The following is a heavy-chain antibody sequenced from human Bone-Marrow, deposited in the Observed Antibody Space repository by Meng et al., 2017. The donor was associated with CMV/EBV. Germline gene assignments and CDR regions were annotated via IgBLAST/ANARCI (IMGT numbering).Heavy chain of an antibody. V-gene: IGHV3-48*04. CDR2: ISSSSSTI. CDR3: ARDPHYYYYGMDV. CDR1: GFTFSSYS. Sequence: GESLKISCAASGFTFSSYSMNWVRQAPGKGLEWVSYISSSSSTIYYADSVKGRFTISRDNAKNSLYLQMNSLRAEDTAVYYCARDPHYYYYGMDVWGQGNTVTGSS. J-gene: IGHJ6*01.